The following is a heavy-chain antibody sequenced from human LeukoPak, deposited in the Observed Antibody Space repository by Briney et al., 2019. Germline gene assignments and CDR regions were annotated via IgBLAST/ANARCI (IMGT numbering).Heavy chain of an antibody. CDR2: ISGSGGST. V-gene: IGHV3-23*01. Sequence: GGSLRLSCAASGFTFSSYAMNWVRQAPGKGLEWVSTISGSGGSTYYADSVKGRFTISRDNAKNSLYLQMNSLRVEDTAVYYCARAHNWKYGTFDYWGQGTLVTVSS. CDR1: GFTFSSYA. J-gene: IGHJ4*02. CDR3: ARAHNWKYGTFDY. D-gene: IGHD1-7*01.